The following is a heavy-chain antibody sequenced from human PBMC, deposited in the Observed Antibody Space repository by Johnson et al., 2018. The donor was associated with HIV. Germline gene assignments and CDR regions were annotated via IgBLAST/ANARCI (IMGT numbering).Heavy chain of an antibody. CDR3: AKDQAPVVPAGRGAFEI. Sequence: VQLVESGGGLVQPGRSLRLSCSASGFTFDDYAMHWVRQAPGKGLEWVSGISWKSGSIGYADSVKGRFTISRDNTKNSLYLQMNSLGAEDTALYYCAKDQAPVVPAGRGAFEIWGQGTMVTVSS. CDR1: GFTFDDYA. D-gene: IGHD2-2*01. CDR2: ISWKSGSI. V-gene: IGHV3-9*01. J-gene: IGHJ3*02.